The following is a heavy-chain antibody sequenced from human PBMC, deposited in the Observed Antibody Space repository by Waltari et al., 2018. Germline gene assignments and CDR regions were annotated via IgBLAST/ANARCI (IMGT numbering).Heavy chain of an antibody. D-gene: IGHD3-22*01. CDR1: GDSVSSNSAA. CDR3: ARDLHYYDSSGYVS. CDR2: TYDRSKWYN. Sequence: QVQLQQSGPGLVKPSQTLSLTCAISGDSVSSNSAAWNWIRQSPSRGLEWLGRTYDRSKWYNEYAVSVKSRITINPDTAKNQFSLQLNSVTPEDTAVYYCARDLHYYDSSGYVSWGQGTLVTVSS. V-gene: IGHV6-1*01. J-gene: IGHJ5*02.